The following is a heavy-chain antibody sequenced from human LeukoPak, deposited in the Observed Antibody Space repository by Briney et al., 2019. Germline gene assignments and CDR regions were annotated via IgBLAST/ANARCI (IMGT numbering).Heavy chain of an antibody. CDR3: ARGPPNWGFDY. J-gene: IGHJ4*02. CDR2: MSPNSGNT. V-gene: IGHV1-8*01. Sequence: ASVKVSCKASGYAFTSYDINWVRQATGQGLEWMGWMSPNSGNTGYAQKFQGRVTMTRNTSISTAYMQLSSLRSEDTAVYYCARGPPNWGFDYWGQGTLVTVSS. CDR1: GYAFTSYD. D-gene: IGHD7-27*01.